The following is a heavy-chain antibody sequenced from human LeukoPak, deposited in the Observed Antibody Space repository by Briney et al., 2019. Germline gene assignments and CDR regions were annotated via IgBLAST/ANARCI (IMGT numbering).Heavy chain of an antibody. V-gene: IGHV1-18*01. J-gene: IGHJ4*02. CDR1: GYTFPSYG. Sequence: ASVKVSCKASGYTFPSYGISWVRPAPGQGLEWMGWISAYNGNTNYAQKLQGRVTMTTDTSTSTAYMELRSLRSDDAAVYYCARVAPITMVRGVTYYFDYWGQGTLVTVSS. CDR2: ISAYNGNT. D-gene: IGHD3-10*01. CDR3: ARVAPITMVRGVTYYFDY.